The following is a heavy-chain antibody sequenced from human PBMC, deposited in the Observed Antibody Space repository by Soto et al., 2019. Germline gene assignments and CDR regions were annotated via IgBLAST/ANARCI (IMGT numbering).Heavy chain of an antibody. CDR3: ATAYYYDSSGYYADYYYYGMDV. Sequence: PGGSLRLSCAASGFIFSSFGMHWVRQAPGKGLEWVAVISYDGSNKYYADSVKGRFTISRDNSKNTLYLQMNSLRAEDTAVYYCATAYYYDSSGYYADYYYYGMDVWGQGTTVTVS. D-gene: IGHD3-22*01. J-gene: IGHJ6*02. CDR2: ISYDGSNK. V-gene: IGHV3-30*03. CDR1: GFIFSSFG.